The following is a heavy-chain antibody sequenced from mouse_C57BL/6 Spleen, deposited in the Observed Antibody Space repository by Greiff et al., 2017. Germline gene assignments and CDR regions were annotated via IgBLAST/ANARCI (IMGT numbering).Heavy chain of an antibody. V-gene: IGHV5-17*01. CDR2: ISSGSSTI. D-gene: IGHD2-1*01. CDR3: AGGNYVDAMDY. Sequence: EVKLMESGGGLVKPGGSLKLSCAASGFTFSDYGMHWVRQAPEKGLEWVAYISSGSSTIYYADTVKGRFTISRDNAKNTLFLQMTSLRSEDTAMYYCAGGNYVDAMDYWGQGTSVTVSS. J-gene: IGHJ4*01. CDR1: GFTFSDYG.